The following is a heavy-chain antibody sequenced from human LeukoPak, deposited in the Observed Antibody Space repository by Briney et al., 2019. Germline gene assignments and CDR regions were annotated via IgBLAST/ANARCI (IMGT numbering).Heavy chain of an antibody. Sequence: ASVKVSCKASGGTFSSYAISWVRQAPGQGREWMGGIIPIFGTANYAQKFQGRVTITADESTSTAYMELSSLRSEDTAVYYCARDGPYSSGWYRWYFDLWGRGTLVTVSS. CDR2: IIPIFGTA. J-gene: IGHJ2*01. D-gene: IGHD6-19*01. V-gene: IGHV1-69*13. CDR3: ARDGPYSSGWYRWYFDL. CDR1: GGTFSSYA.